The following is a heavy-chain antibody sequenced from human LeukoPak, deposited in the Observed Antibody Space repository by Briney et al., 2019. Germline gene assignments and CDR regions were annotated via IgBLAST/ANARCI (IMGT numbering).Heavy chain of an antibody. CDR1: GFTFSSYA. CDR3: ARDSGRYCTLDSCYTDFDY. J-gene: IGHJ4*01. V-gene: IGHV3-23*01. CDR2: ISGSGGST. Sequence: PGGSLRLSCAASGFTFSSYAMSWVRQAPGKGLEWVSAISGSGGSTYYADSVKGRFAISRENGKNALYLQMNSLRAEDTAVYYCARDSGRYCTLDSCYTDFDYWGRGTLVSVSS. D-gene: IGHD2-2*02.